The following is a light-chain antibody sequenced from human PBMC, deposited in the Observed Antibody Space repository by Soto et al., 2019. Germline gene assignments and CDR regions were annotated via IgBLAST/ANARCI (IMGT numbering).Light chain of an antibody. CDR1: QSLTRW. V-gene: IGKV1-5*01. J-gene: IGKJ2*01. CDR2: DAA. CDR3: QQYNSYSPT. Sequence: DIQMTQSPSTLSSSVGDRVTITCRASQSLTRWLAWYQQKPGNAPKLLICDAASSESAVPSRFSGSGSGTEFTLTISSLQPNAVATYYGQQYNSYSPTVGQGTKLEIK.